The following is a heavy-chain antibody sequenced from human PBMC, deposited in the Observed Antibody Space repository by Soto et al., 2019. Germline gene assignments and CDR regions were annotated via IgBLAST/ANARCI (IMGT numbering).Heavy chain of an antibody. CDR1: GYTFTSYG. V-gene: IGHV1-18*01. CDR3: ARAGSSGLYYFDY. D-gene: IGHD3-22*01. CDR2: TSXYNGKX. Sequence: XVKVSCKASGYTFTSYGISWVRQAPGQXIEWLGWTSXYNGKXNYAQKLQGRVXTTTDTSTXTAYIELRSLRSDDPAVYYCARAGSSGLYYFDYWRQGTLVTVYS. J-gene: IGHJ4*02.